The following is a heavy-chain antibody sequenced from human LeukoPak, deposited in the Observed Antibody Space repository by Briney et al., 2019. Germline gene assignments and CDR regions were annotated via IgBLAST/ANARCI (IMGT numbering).Heavy chain of an antibody. J-gene: IGHJ4*02. V-gene: IGHV4-61*02. CDR1: GSITSGSYH. CDR3: AREGQQLVPPLDY. CDR2: IYVSGST. Sequence: SETLSLTCSVSGSITSGSYHWSWIRQPAGKGLEWIGRIYVSGSTNYNPSLESRVTISVDTLKNQFSLKLTSLTAADTAVYYCAREGQQLVPPLDYWGQGTLVTVSS. D-gene: IGHD6-6*01.